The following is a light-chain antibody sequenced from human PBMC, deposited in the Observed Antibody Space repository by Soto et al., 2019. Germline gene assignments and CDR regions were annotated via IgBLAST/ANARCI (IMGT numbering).Light chain of an antibody. CDR3: QQYGSSPPT. CDR2: GAS. V-gene: IGKV3-20*01. J-gene: IGKJ5*01. Sequence: IVLTPSPGPPVLSPGGRTTLSCRASQSISRYLAWYHQKPGQGPRLLIYGASSRATGTPDRFSGSGSGTDFTLTINRLEPEDFALYYCQQYGSSPPTFGQGTRLEIK. CDR1: QSISRY.